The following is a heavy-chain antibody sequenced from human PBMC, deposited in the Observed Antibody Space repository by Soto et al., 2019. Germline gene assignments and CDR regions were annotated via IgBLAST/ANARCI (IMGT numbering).Heavy chain of an antibody. CDR3: AREDGSSGYIDY. CDR1: GGSISSGGYY. Sequence: TLSLTCTVSGGSISSGGYYWSWIRQHPGKGLEWIGYIYYSGSTYYNPSLKSRVTISVDTSKNQFSLKLSFVTAADTAVYYCAREDGSSGYIDYWGQGTLVTVSS. CDR2: IYYSGST. J-gene: IGHJ4*02. D-gene: IGHD3-22*01. V-gene: IGHV4-31*03.